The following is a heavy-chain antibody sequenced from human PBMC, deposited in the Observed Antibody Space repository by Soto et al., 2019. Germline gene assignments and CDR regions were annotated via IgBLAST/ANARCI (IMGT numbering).Heavy chain of an antibody. D-gene: IGHD6-13*01. CDR3: ARDLVSGSSWYPPPHPFDY. Sequence: GASVKVSCKASGYTFTSYGISWVRQAPGQGLEWMGWISAYNGNTNYAQKLQGRVTMTTDTSTSTAYMELRSLRSDDTAVYYCARDLVSGSSWYPPPHPFDYWGQGTLVTVSS. CDR2: ISAYNGNT. CDR1: GYTFTSYG. V-gene: IGHV1-18*01. J-gene: IGHJ4*02.